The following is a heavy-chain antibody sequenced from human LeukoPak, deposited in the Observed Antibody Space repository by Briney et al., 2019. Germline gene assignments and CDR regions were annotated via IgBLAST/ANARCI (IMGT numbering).Heavy chain of an antibody. D-gene: IGHD5-18*01. CDR1: GFTFTNAW. Sequence: GGSLRLSCAASGFTFTNAWMSWVRQSPGKGLEWVGRIKRKSDAGTTDYAAPVKDRFTISRDDSKNTLYLQMNSLKTEDTAVYYCTTDLDTAMVGYYFDYWGQGTLVTVSS. V-gene: IGHV3-15*01. CDR3: TTDLDTAMVGYYFDY. CDR2: IKRKSDAGTT. J-gene: IGHJ4*02.